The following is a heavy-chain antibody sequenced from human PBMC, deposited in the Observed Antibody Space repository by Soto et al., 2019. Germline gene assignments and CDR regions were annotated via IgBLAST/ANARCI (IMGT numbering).Heavy chain of an antibody. Sequence: QVQLVQSGAEEKKPGASVKVSCKASGYTFTNYDMHWVRQAPGQRLEWMGWINAGNGNTKYSQKFQGRVTITGDTSASTAYMELSSLRSEDTAVYYCARADSNYYYYYGMDVWGQGTTVTVSS. CDR3: ARADSNYYYYYGMDV. CDR1: GYTFTNYD. J-gene: IGHJ6*02. CDR2: INAGNGNT. V-gene: IGHV1-3*05. D-gene: IGHD6-13*01.